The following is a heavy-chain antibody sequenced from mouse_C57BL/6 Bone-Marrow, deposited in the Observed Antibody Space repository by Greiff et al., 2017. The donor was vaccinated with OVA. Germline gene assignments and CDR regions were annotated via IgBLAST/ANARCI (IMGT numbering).Heavy chain of an antibody. Sequence: QVQLKQPGAELVMPGASVKLSCKASGYTFTSYWMHWVKQRPGQGLEWIGEIDPSDSYTNYNQKFKGKSTLTVDKSSSTAYMQLSSLTSEDSAVYYCARRWLLPHWYFDVWGTGTTVTVSS. CDR2: IDPSDSYT. V-gene: IGHV1-69*01. CDR1: GYTFTSYW. D-gene: IGHD2-3*01. CDR3: ARRWLLPHWYFDV. J-gene: IGHJ1*03.